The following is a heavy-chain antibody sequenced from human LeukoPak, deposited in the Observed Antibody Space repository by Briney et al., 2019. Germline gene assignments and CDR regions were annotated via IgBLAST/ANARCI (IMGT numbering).Heavy chain of an antibody. CDR3: ARGVMNYDSSGYYDERGSDY. CDR1: GFTFSSYA. J-gene: IGHJ4*02. D-gene: IGHD3-22*01. CDR2: ISGSGGST. V-gene: IGHV3-23*01. Sequence: GGSLRLSCAASGFTFSSYAMSWVRQAPGKGLEWVSAISGSGGSTYYADSVKGRFTISRDNAKNSLYLQMNSLRAEDTAVYYCARGVMNYDSSGYYDERGSDYWGQGTLVTVSS.